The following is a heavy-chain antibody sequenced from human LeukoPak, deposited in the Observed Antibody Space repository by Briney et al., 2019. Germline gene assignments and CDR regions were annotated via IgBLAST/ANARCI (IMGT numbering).Heavy chain of an antibody. D-gene: IGHD5-18*01. CDR1: GFTFSNYG. V-gene: IGHV3-30*18. Sequence: HGESLKISCAASGFTFSNYGMHWVRQAPGKGLEWVAVISYDGDNKYYADSVKGRFTISRDNSKNTLYLQMNSLRAEDTAVYYCAKDRLTGLGYGPAFDYWGQGTLVTVSS. J-gene: IGHJ4*02. CDR3: AKDRLTGLGYGPAFDY. CDR2: ISYDGDNK.